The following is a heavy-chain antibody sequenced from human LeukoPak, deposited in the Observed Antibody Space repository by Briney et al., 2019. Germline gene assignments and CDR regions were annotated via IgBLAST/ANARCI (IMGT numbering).Heavy chain of an antibody. Sequence: ASVKVSFTASGYTFTIYAMHWVRQAPGQRLEWMGWINAGNGNTKYSQKFQGRVTITRDTSASTAYMELSSLRSEDTAVYYCARPYGDYVAFDIWGQGTMVTVSS. V-gene: IGHV1-3*01. J-gene: IGHJ3*02. D-gene: IGHD4-17*01. CDR2: INAGNGNT. CDR1: GYTFTIYA. CDR3: ARPYGDYVAFDI.